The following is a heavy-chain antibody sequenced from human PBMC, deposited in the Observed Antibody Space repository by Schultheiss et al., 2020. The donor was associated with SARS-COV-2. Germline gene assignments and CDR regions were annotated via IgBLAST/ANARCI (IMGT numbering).Heavy chain of an antibody. CDR1: GGSISRYY. CDR2: IYHSGST. V-gene: IGHV4-59*01. D-gene: IGHD4-17*01. J-gene: IGHJ4*02. Sequence: SETLSLTCAVSGGSISRYYWSWIRQPPGKGLEWIGSIYHSGSTYYNPSLKSRVTISVDTSKNQFSLKLSSVTAADTAVYYCARDSTDGDYFDYWGQGTLVTVAS. CDR3: ARDSTDGDYFDY.